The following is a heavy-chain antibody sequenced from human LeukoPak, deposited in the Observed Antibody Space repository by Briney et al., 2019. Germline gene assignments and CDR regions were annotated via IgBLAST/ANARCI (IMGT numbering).Heavy chain of an antibody. J-gene: IGHJ5*02. CDR2: ISGSGGST. Sequence: GGSLRLSCAASGFTFSSYAMSWVRQAPGKGLEWVSAISGSGGSTYYADSVKGRFTISRGNAKNSLYLQMNSLRAEDTAAYYCAGTSRDWFDPWGQGTLVTVSS. CDR1: GFTFSSYA. CDR3: AGTSRDWFDP. V-gene: IGHV3-23*01. D-gene: IGHD1-1*01.